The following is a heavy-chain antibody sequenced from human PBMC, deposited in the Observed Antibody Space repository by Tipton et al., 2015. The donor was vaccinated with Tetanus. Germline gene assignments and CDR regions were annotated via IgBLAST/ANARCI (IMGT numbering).Heavy chain of an antibody. CDR2: IYSPGTT. CDR1: GVSIKGGGFY. J-gene: IGHJ6*02. Sequence: TLSPTCSVSGVSIKGGGFYWTWIRQPPGKGLEWIGYIYSPGTTSYAPSLRGRATISFDSVKNHFSLSLSSVTAADTAMYYCARDGGNYFYYGMNVWGQGAAVTVSS. CDR3: ARDGGNYFYYGMNV. V-gene: IGHV4-31*03.